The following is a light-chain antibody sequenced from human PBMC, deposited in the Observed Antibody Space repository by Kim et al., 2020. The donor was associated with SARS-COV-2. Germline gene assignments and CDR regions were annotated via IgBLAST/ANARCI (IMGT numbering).Light chain of an antibody. CDR1: QSVSSGY. CDR3: QQYSSPPLLT. CDR2: GTS. V-gene: IGKV3-20*01. Sequence: GKRAALHDRARQSVSSGYFAWYQQKRGQPPRLLIYGTSNRATGIPDRFIGSGSGTDFTLTISRLEPEDFAVYYCQQYSSPPLLTFGGGTKVDIK. J-gene: IGKJ4*01.